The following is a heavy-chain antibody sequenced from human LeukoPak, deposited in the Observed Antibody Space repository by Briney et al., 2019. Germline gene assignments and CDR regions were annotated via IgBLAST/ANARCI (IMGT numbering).Heavy chain of an antibody. CDR3: ARDMAYGSGLYYFDY. Sequence: GGSLRLSCAASGFTVSSNYMSWVRQAPGKGLEWVSVIYSGGSTYYADSVKGRFTISRDNSKNTLYLQMNSLRAEDTAVYYCARDMAYGSGLYYFDYWGQGTLVTVSS. D-gene: IGHD3-10*01. J-gene: IGHJ4*02. V-gene: IGHV3-53*01. CDR2: IYSGGST. CDR1: GFTVSSNY.